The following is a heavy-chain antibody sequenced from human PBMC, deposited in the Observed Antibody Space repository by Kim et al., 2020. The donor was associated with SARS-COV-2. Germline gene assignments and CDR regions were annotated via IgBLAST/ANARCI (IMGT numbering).Heavy chain of an antibody. Sequence: SETLSLTCTVSGGSISSYYWSWIRQPPGKGLEWIGYIYYSGSTNYNPSLKSRVTISVDTSKNQFSVKLSSVTAADTAVYYCASYGDYELWGQGTLVTVSS. V-gene: IGHV4-59*01. D-gene: IGHD4-17*01. J-gene: IGHJ4*02. CDR3: ASYGDYEL. CDR1: GGSISSYY. CDR2: IYYSGST.